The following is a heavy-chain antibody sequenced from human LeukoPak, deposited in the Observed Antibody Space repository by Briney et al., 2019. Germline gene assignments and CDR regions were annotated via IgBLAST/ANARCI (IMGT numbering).Heavy chain of an antibody. J-gene: IGHJ4*02. D-gene: IGHD3-16*01. V-gene: IGHV1-69*13. CDR3: ARDIRWGAKKRWRGYFDY. CDR2: IIPIFGTA. CDR1: GGTFSSYA. Sequence: RASVKVSCKASGGTFSSYAISWVRQAPGQGLEWMGGIIPIFGTANYAQKFQGRVTITADESTSTAYMELSSLRSEDTAVYYCARDIRWGAKKRWRGYFDYWGKETLVTVSS.